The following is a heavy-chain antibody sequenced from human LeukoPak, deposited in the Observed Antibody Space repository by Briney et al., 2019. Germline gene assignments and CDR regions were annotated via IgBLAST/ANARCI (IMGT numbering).Heavy chain of an antibody. V-gene: IGHV4-34*01. J-gene: IGHJ4*02. CDR1: GGSFSGYY. D-gene: IGHD5-18*01. CDR2: INHSGST. CDR3: AIRGYSYGYSLFDY. Sequence: AETLSLTCALYGGSFSGYYWSWIRQPPGKGLEWIGEINHSGSTNYNPSLKSRVTISVDTSKNQFSLKLSSVTAADTAVYYCAIRGYSYGYSLFDYWGQGTLVTVSS.